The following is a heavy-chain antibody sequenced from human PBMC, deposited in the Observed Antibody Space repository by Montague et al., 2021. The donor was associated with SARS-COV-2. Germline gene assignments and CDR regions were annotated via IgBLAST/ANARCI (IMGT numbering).Heavy chain of an antibody. D-gene: IGHD6-13*01. V-gene: IGHV4-39*05. J-gene: IGHJ4*02. Sequence: SETPSLTCSVSGGSFSSGDSYWGWLRQAPGKGLEWIGDLHYAGSAYYNPSLRSRVTISADTSKNQFSLKLNSVTAADTAVYYCVATYNGNWYYFDYGGQGTLVTVSS. CDR2: LHYAGSA. CDR1: GGSFSSGDSY. CDR3: VATYNGNWYYFDY.